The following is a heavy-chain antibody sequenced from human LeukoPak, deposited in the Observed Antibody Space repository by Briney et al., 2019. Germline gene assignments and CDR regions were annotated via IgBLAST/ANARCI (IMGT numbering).Heavy chain of an antibody. V-gene: IGHV4-39*01. CDR2: IYYSGST. CDR1: GGSISSSSYY. J-gene: IGHJ4*02. Sequence: SETLSLTCTVSGGSISSSSYYWGWIRQPPGKGLEWIGSIYYSGSTYYNPSLKSRVTISVDTSKNQFSLKLSSVTAADTAVYYCARVGVGGSYIFDYWGQGTLVTVSS. D-gene: IGHD1-26*01. CDR3: ARVGVGGSYIFDY.